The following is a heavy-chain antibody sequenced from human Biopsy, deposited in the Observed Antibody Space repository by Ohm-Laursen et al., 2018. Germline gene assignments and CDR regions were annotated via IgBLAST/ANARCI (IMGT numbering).Heavy chain of an antibody. D-gene: IGHD4-23*01. J-gene: IGHJ1*01. CDR1: GGSFTGHY. CDR2: ISHTGYT. Sequence: TLSLTCTVSGGSFTGHYWTWIRQPPGKGLEWIGHISHTGYTSYKSSLKSRVPISLDTSRKHFSLRLTSLAAADTAVYYCARGSNEYGGLYFPHWGQGTLVTVSP. V-gene: IGHV4-59*11. CDR3: ARGSNEYGGLYFPH.